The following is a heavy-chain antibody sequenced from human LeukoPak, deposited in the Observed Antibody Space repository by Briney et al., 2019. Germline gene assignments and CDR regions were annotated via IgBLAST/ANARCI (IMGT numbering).Heavy chain of an antibody. CDR3: ARSDLYGDYPPGNY. J-gene: IGHJ4*02. D-gene: IGHD4-17*01. CDR2: IYYTGNT. V-gene: IGHV4-59*01. CDR1: GGSFSTYY. Sequence: PSETLSLTCTVSGGSFSTYYWSWIRQPPGKGLEWIGYIYYTGNTNYNPSLKSRVTISVDTSKNHSSLKLSSLTAADTAMYYCARSDLYGDYPPGNYWGQGTLVTVSS.